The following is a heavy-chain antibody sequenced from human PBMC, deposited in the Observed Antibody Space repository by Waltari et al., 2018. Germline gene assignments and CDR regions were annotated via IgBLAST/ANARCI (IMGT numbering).Heavy chain of an antibody. J-gene: IGHJ3*02. D-gene: IGHD1-7*01. Sequence: QVQLVQSGAEVKKPGSSVKVSCKASGGTFSSYAISWVRQAPGQGLEWMGGIIPIFGTANYAQKFQGRVTITADESTSTAYMVLSSLRSEDTAVYYCAIRGPTWNYARHDAFDIWGQGTMVTVSS. CDR3: AIRGPTWNYARHDAFDI. CDR1: GGTFSSYA. CDR2: IIPIFGTA. V-gene: IGHV1-69*12.